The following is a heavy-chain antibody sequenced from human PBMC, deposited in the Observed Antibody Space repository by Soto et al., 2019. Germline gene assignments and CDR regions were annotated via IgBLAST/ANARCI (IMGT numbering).Heavy chain of an antibody. D-gene: IGHD3-22*01. CDR1: GGSFSGYY. CDR2: INHSGST. J-gene: IGHJ1*01. CDR3: ARSSGYYRAEYFQH. V-gene: IGHV4-34*01. Sequence: QVQLQQWGAGLLKPPETLSLTCAVYGGSFSGYYWSWIRQPPGKGLEWIGEINHSGSTNYNPSLKSRVTISVDTSKNQFSRKLGSVTAADTAVYYCARSSGYYRAEYFQHWGQGTLVTVSS.